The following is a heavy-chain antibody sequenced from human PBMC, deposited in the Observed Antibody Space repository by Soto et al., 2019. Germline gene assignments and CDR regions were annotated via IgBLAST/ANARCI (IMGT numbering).Heavy chain of an antibody. J-gene: IGHJ6*02. D-gene: IGHD2-2*01. Sequence: VQLLESGGGLVQPGGSLRLSCAASGFTFSSYAMSWVRQAPGKGLEWVSAISGSGGSTYYADSVKGRFTISRDNSKNTLYLQMNSLRAEDTAVYYCAKDPALVPAARGKYYYGMDVWGQGTTVTVSS. CDR1: GFTFSSYA. CDR2: ISGSGGST. V-gene: IGHV3-23*01. CDR3: AKDPALVPAARGKYYYGMDV.